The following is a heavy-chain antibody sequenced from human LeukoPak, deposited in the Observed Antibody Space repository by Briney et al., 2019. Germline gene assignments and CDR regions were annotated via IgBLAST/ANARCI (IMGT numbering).Heavy chain of an antibody. CDR3: ASQLRRDGFDY. CDR1: GYTFTSYG. V-gene: IGHV1-8*02. Sequence: ASVKVSCKASGYTFTSYGISWVRQAPGQGLEWMGWMNPNSGNTGYAQKFQGRVTMTRNTSISTAYMELSSLRSEDTAVYYCASQLRRDGFDYWGQGTLVTVSS. CDR2: MNPNSGNT. J-gene: IGHJ4*02. D-gene: IGHD5-24*01.